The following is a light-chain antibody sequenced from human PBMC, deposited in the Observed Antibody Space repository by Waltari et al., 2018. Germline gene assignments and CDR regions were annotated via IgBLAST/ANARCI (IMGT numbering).Light chain of an antibody. V-gene: IGKV3-20*01. J-gene: IGKJ1*01. Sequence: EIVLTQSPGTLSLSPGERATLSCRTIQSVTSNYLAWYQQKPGQAPRLLSYGESRRATGIPDRFSGSGSGTAFTLTISRLEPEDFAVYYCQQYGSSPRTFGQGTKVEIK. CDR3: QQYGSSPRT. CDR1: QSVTSNY. CDR2: GES.